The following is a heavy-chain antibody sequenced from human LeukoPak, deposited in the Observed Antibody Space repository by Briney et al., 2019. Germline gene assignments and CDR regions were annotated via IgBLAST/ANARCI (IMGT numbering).Heavy chain of an antibody. D-gene: IGHD3-16*01. CDR3: ARGGGLDV. CDR2: INQHGSEK. V-gene: IGHV3-7*03. CDR1: GFTVSSNY. Sequence: GGSLRLSCAASGFTVSSNYMSWVRQAPGKGPEWVANINQHGSEKYYVDSVKGRFTISRDNAKDSLYLQMSNLRAEDTAVYFCARGGGLDVWGQGATVTVSS. J-gene: IGHJ6*02.